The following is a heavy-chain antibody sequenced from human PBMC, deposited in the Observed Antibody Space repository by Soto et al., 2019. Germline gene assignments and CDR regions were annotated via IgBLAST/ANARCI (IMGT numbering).Heavy chain of an antibody. CDR1: GFTSSVYG. V-gene: IGHV3-30*18. Sequence: PGGSLRLSCVASGFTSSVYGMHWVRQAPGKGLEWVAVISYDGSNKYYADSVKGRFTISRDNSKSTLYLQMNSLRAEDTAVYYCVKPDYSNYWFDYWGQGTLVTVSS. CDR3: VKPDYSNYWFDY. CDR2: ISYDGSNK. D-gene: IGHD4-4*01. J-gene: IGHJ4*02.